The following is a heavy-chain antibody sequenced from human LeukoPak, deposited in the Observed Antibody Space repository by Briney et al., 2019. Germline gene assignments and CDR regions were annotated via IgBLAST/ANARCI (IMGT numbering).Heavy chain of an antibody. J-gene: IGHJ5*02. CDR1: GGSISSYY. Sequence: SETLSLTRTVSGGSISSYYWSWIRQPPGKGLEWIGYIYYSGSTNYNPSLKSRVTISVDTSKNQFSLKLSSVTAADTAVYYCARTLRAPHNWFDPWGQGTLVTVSS. CDR3: ARTLRAPHNWFDP. V-gene: IGHV4-59*01. CDR2: IYYSGST.